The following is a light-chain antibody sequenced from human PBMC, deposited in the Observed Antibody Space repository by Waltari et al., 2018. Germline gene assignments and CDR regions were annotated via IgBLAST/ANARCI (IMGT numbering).Light chain of an antibody. V-gene: IGLV3-19*01. CDR1: SLRSTY. CDR3: NSRDSSGNHLV. CDR2: GKN. J-gene: IGLJ2*01. Sequence: SSELTQDPAVSVALGQTVRITCQGDSLRSTYARWYQQKPGQAPLLVIYGKNNRPSGIPDRFSGSSSGNTASLTITGAQAEDEADYYCNSRDSSGNHLVFGGGTKLTVL.